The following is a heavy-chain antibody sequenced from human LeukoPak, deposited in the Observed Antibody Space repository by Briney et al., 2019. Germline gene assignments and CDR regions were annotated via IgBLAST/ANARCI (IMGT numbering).Heavy chain of an antibody. CDR3: ARGIIVGATYYFDY. CDR2: ISGSGGST. CDR1: GFTFSSYA. Sequence: GGSLRLSCAASGFTFSSYAMSWVRQAPGKGLEWVSAISGSGGSTYYADSVKGRSTISRDNSKNTLYLQMNSLRAEDTAVYYCARGIIVGATYYFDYWGQGTLVTVSS. D-gene: IGHD1-26*01. V-gene: IGHV3-23*01. J-gene: IGHJ4*02.